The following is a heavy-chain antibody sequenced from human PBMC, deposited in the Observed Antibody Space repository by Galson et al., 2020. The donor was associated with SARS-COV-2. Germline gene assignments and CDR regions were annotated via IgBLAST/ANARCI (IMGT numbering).Heavy chain of an antibody. J-gene: IGHJ4*02. D-gene: IGHD3-10*02. CDR1: GFTVSSNY. CDR3: ARDPPPGGGTYYYVYDY. V-gene: IGHV3-66*02. CDR2: IYSGGST. Sequence: GGSLRLSCAASGFTVSSNYMSWVRQAPGKGLEWVSVIYSGGSTYYADSVKGRFTISRDNSKNTLYLQMNSLRAEDTAVYYCARDPPPGGGTYYYVYDYWGQGTLVTVSS.